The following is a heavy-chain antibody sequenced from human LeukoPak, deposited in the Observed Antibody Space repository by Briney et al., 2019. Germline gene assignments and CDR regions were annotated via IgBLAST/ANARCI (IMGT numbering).Heavy chain of an antibody. CDR1: GYSISSGYY. J-gene: IGHJ4*02. D-gene: IGHD4/OR15-4a*01. CDR3: ARDLTPFTDFDY. V-gene: IGHV4-38-2*02. CDR2: IYHSGST. Sequence: SETLSLTCTVSGYSISSGYYWGWIRQPPGKGLEWIGSIYHSGSTYYNPSLKSRVTISVDTSKNQFSLKLSSVTAADTAVYYCARDLTPFTDFDYWGQGTLVTVSS.